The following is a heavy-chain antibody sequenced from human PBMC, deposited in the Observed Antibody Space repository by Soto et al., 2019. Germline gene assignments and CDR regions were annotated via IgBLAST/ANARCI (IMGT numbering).Heavy chain of an antibody. D-gene: IGHD2-15*01. CDR1: GFTFSSYA. Sequence: EVQLLESGGGLVQPGGSLRLACAASGFTFSSYAMSWVRQAPGKWLEWVSSISGSGGRTYYADSVKGRFTMTRDNTKNTVYLQMNSLRAEDTAVYYCAKDGLVWEYCSGGSCGHFDYWGQGALATVSS. V-gene: IGHV3-23*01. CDR3: AKDGLVWEYCSGGSCGHFDY. CDR2: ISGSGGRT. J-gene: IGHJ4*02.